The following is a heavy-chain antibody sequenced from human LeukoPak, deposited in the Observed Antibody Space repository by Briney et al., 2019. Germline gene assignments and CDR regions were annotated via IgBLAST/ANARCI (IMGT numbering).Heavy chain of an antibody. D-gene: IGHD6-19*01. CDR1: GFTFSSYA. CDR3: AREGSSGWGYFDY. Sequence: PGGSLRLSCAASGFTFSSYAMHWVRQAPGKGLEWVAVISYDGSNKYYADSVKGRFTISRDNSKNTLYLQMNSLRAEDTAVYYCAREGSSGWGYFDYWGQGTLVTVSS. CDR2: ISYDGSNK. V-gene: IGHV3-30-3*01. J-gene: IGHJ4*02.